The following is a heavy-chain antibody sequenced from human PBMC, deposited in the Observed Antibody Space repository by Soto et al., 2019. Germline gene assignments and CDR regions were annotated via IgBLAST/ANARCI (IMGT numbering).Heavy chain of an antibody. J-gene: IGHJ4*01. D-gene: IGHD3-22*01. CDR3: ARGGYYYENSGQNAYDY. CDR2: IYYGGST. CDR1: GGSISSGGYY. V-gene: IGHV4-31*03. Sequence: KTSETLSLTCTVSGGSISSGGYYWSWIRQHPGKGLEWIGYIYYGGSTYYNPSLKSRATISGDTSKNQFSLKLSSVTAADTAVYYCARGGYYYENSGQNAYDYWGQGILVTV.